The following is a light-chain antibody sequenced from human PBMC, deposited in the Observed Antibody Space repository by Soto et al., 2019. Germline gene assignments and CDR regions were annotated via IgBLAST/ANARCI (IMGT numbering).Light chain of an antibody. CDR1: QSISNW. V-gene: IGKV1-5*01. Sequence: DIQMTQSPSTLPASVGDRVTITCRASQSISNWLAWYQQKPGKAPKLLIYDGTTLESGVPSRFSGSESDTEFTLTINSLQSDDFATYYCQSGTFGQGTKVDIK. J-gene: IGKJ1*01. CDR2: DGT. CDR3: QSGT.